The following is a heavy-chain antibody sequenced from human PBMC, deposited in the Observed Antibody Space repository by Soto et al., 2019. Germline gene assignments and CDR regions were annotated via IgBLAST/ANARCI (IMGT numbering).Heavy chain of an antibody. D-gene: IGHD4-17*01. CDR2: MNPNSGNT. J-gene: IGHJ5*02. CDR1: GYTFTSYD. Sequence: GASVKVSCKASGYTFTSYDINWVRQATGQGLEWMGWMNPNSGNTGYAQKFQGRVTMARNTSISTAYMELSSLRSEDTAVYYCASVGETYGDYGSKWFDPWGQGNLVTVS. V-gene: IGHV1-8*01. CDR3: ASVGETYGDYGSKWFDP.